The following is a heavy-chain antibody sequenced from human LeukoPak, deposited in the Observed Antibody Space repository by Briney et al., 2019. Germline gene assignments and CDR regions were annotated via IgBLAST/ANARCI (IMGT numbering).Heavy chain of an antibody. J-gene: IGHJ6*03. CDR2: IYYSGST. CDR3: AREQSVAGTFYYYYYMDV. D-gene: IGHD6-19*01. Sequence: SETLSLTCTVSGGSISSYYWSWIRQPPGKGLEWIGYIYYSGSTNYNPSLKSRVTMSVDTSKNQFSLKLSSVTAADTAVYYCAREQSVAGTFYYYYYMDVWGKGTTVTISS. CDR1: GGSISSYY. V-gene: IGHV4-59*12.